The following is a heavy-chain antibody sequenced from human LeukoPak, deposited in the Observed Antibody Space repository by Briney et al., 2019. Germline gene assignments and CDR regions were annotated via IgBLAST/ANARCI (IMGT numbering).Heavy chain of an antibody. CDR3: AREWGYCSSTSCSNWFDP. CDR2: IYSGGSS. J-gene: IGHJ5*02. CDR1: DFIVRSNY. V-gene: IGHV3-66*01. Sequence: GGSLRLSCAVSDFIVRSNYMSWIRQAPGKGLEWVSFIYSGGSSYYADSVKGRFTISRDNAKNSVHLQMNSLRAEDTAVYYCAREWGYCSSTSCSNWFDPWGQGTLVTVSS. D-gene: IGHD2-2*01.